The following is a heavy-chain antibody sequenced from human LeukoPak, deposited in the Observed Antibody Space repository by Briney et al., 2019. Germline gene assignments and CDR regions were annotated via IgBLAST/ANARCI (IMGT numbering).Heavy chain of an antibody. J-gene: IGHJ4*02. CDR2: IYYSGST. CDR1: GGSISSGGYS. D-gene: IGHD4-17*01. V-gene: IGHV4-30-4*07. CDR3: ARNDYGRTPDY. Sequence: PSETLSLTCAVSGGSISSGGYSWSWIRQPPGKGLEWVGYIYYSGSTYYNPSLKSRVTISVDTSKNQFSLKLSSVTAADTAVYYCARNDYGRTPDYWGQGTLVTVSS.